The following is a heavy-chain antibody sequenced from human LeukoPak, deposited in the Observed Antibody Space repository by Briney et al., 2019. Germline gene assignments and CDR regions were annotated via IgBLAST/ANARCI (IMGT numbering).Heavy chain of an antibody. D-gene: IGHD3-10*01. CDR1: GGSISSYY. J-gene: IGHJ4*02. CDR2: IHYTGST. Sequence: PSETLSLTCTVSGGSISSYYWSWIRQSPGKGLECIGYIHYTGSTNYNPSLKSRVTISVDTSKNQFSLKLSSVTAADTAVYYCARQRAYYGSGSYGDYFDYWGQGTLVTVSS. CDR3: ARQRAYYGSGSYGDYFDY. V-gene: IGHV4-59*08.